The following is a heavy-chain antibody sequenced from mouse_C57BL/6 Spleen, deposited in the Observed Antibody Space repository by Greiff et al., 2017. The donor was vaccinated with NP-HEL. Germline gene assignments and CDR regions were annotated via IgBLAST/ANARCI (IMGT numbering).Heavy chain of an antibody. CDR3: ARDLYYGSSYYYAMDY. J-gene: IGHJ4*01. CDR2: ILPGSGST. V-gene: IGHV1-9*01. CDR1: GYTFTGYW. D-gene: IGHD1-1*01. Sequence: VKLMESGAELMKPGASVKLSCKATGYTFTGYWIEWVKQRPGHGLEWIGEILPGSGSTNYNEKLKGKATFTADKSSNTAYMQLSSLTTEDSAIYYCARDLYYGSSYYYAMDYWGQGTSVTVSS.